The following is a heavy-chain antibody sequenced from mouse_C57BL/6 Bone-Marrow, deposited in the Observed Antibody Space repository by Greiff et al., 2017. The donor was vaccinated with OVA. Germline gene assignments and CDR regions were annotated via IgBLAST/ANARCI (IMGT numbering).Heavy chain of an antibody. CDR1: GFTFSDYG. J-gene: IGHJ2*01. CDR3: ARAETGTGDY. Sequence: EVKLVESGGGLVKPGGSLKLSCAASGFTFSDYGMHWVRQAPEKGLEWVAYISSGSSTIYYADTVKGRFTISRDNAKNTLFLQMTSLRSEDTAMYSCARAETGTGDYWGQGTTLTVAS. D-gene: IGHD4-1*01. CDR2: ISSGSSTI. V-gene: IGHV5-17*01.